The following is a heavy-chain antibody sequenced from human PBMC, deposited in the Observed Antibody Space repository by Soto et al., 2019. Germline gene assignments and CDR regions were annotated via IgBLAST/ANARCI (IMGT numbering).Heavy chain of an antibody. Sequence: SETLSLTCAVSGGSISSGGYSWGWIRHPPGKGLEWIGYIYHSGSTYYNPSLKSRVTISVDRSKNQFSLKLSSVTAADTAVYYCARGTLLWFGELFGWFDPWGQGTLVTVST. CDR1: GGSISSGGYS. V-gene: IGHV4-30-2*01. D-gene: IGHD3-10*01. CDR2: IYHSGST. J-gene: IGHJ5*02. CDR3: ARGTLLWFGELFGWFDP.